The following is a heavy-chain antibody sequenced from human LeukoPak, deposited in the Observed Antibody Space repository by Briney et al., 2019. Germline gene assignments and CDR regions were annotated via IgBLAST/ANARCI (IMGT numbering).Heavy chain of an antibody. D-gene: IGHD5-18*01. CDR3: AREGYSYGYLNY. Sequence: ASVKVSCKASGYTFTTYGINWVRQAPGQGLEWMGWINPFNGNTNSAQKLQGSVSMTTDTSTNTAYMELRNLRSDDTAVYYCAREGYSYGYLNYWGQGTLVTVSS. J-gene: IGHJ4*02. CDR2: INPFNGNT. CDR1: GYTFTTYG. V-gene: IGHV1-18*01.